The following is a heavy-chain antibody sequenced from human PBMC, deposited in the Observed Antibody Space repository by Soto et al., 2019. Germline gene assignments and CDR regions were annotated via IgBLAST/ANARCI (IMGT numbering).Heavy chain of an antibody. Sequence: VQLVESGGGLVQPGGSLRLSCAASGFTFTHYRIHWVRQAPGKGLVWVAIISYDGSNAQYADSVKGRFTVARDNSKNTLYLQMHSLTAEDTAVYYCARDGGGFGELLLNSYDAFDLWGQGKLVTVSS. D-gene: IGHD3-10*01. CDR1: GFTFTHYR. CDR2: ISYDGSNA. CDR3: ARDGGGFGELLLNSYDAFDL. V-gene: IGHV3-30*03. J-gene: IGHJ3*01.